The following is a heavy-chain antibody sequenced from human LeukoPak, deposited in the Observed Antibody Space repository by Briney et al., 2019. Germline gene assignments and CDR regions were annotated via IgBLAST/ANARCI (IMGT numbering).Heavy chain of an antibody. CDR1: GFTFSDYY. CDR2: ISSSGSTI. CDR3: ARQWLGSYYFDF. D-gene: IGHD6-19*01. J-gene: IGHJ4*02. V-gene: IGHV3-11*04. Sequence: GGSLRLSCAASGFTFSDYYMSWIRQAPGKGLEWVSYISSSGSTIYDADSVKGRFTISRDNAMNSLYLQMNSLRVEDTAVYYCARQWLGSYYFDFWGQGTLVTVSS.